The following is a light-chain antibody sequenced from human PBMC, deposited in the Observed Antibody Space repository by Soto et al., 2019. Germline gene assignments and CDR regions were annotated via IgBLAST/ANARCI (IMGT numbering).Light chain of an antibody. V-gene: IGKV3-15*01. Sequence: EIVMTQSPATLSVSPGERATLSCRASQSVSSNLAWYQQKPGQAPRLLIYDASTRATGIPARFSGSGSGTEFTLTIGSLQSEDFAVYYCQQYNNWPPKYTFGQGTKLEIK. CDR1: QSVSSN. CDR3: QQYNNWPPKYT. J-gene: IGKJ2*01. CDR2: DAS.